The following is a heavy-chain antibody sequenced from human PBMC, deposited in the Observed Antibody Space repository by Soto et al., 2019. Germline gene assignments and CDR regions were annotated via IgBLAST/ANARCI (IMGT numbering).Heavy chain of an antibody. D-gene: IGHD3-22*01. CDR3: AKNPGYYYDSTGYHFDY. CDR2: ISYGGGTT. CDR1: EFTFSNYA. V-gene: IGHV3-23*01. J-gene: IGHJ4*02. Sequence: GGSLRLSWAASEFTFSNYAMSWVRQAPGKGLEWVSAISYGGGTTYYADSVKGRFTISRDNSKNTLYLQRNSLRAEDTAVYYCAKNPGYYYDSTGYHFDYWGQGILVTVS.